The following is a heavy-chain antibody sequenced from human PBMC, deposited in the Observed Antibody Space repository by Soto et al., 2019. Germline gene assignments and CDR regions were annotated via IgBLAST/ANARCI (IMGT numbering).Heavy chain of an antibody. CDR2: ISGSGGSR. J-gene: IGHJ6*02. D-gene: IGHD2-2*01. Sequence: GGSLRLSCAASGFTFSSHAMSWVRQAPGKGLECVSIISGSGGSRYYADSVKGRFTISRDTSKNTLYLQMDSLRVEDTAIYYCAKYLYANYYYGMDVWGQGTTVTVSS. V-gene: IGHV3-23*01. CDR1: GFTFSSHA. CDR3: AKYLYANYYYGMDV.